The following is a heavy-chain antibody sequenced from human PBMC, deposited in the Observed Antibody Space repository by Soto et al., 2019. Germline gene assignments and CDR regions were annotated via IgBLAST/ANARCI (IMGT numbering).Heavy chain of an antibody. Sequence: QVQLQQWGAGLLKPSETLSLTCAFYGGSFSAYYWSWIRQPPGKGLAWIGEINHTGSTNYNPSLKGRVTISVDPSKNQWSLTLTSVTAADTAVYYCARGRNLHVYDYWGQGTLVTVSS. CDR2: INHTGST. CDR1: GGSFSAYY. CDR3: ARGRNLHVYDY. J-gene: IGHJ4*02. D-gene: IGHD1-20*01. V-gene: IGHV4-34*01.